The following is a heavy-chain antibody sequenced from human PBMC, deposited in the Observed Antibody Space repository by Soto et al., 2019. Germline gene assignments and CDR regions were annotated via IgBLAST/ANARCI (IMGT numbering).Heavy chain of an antibody. J-gene: IGHJ6*02. V-gene: IGHV4-4*07. CDR1: GDPVSNYY. D-gene: IGHD1-20*01. CDR2: VYSSGAT. CDR3: TRGPNWNYYYYGVDV. Sequence: PSETLSLTCTVSGDPVSNYYWRWIRQPAGRGLEWIGRVYSSGATNYNPSLNGRVTMSVDTSRNQFSLRLSSVTAADTAIYYCTRGPNWNYYYYGVDVWSQGTAVTVS.